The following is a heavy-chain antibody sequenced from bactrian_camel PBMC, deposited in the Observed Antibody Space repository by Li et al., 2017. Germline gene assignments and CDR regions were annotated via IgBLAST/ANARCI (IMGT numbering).Heavy chain of an antibody. V-gene: IGHV3S6*01. CDR1: GSTSMYWW. Sequence: VQLVESGGGLVQPGGSLRLSCSAGGSTSMYWWMGWVRQTPGKGLEWVSTLKWDGTDTYYADFVKGRFTISRGNTMNTAYLQMDSLKSDDTAQYYCATAFPMTMGWAQLHYKYWGQGTQVTVS. D-gene: IGHD5*01. CDR3: ATAFPMTMGWAQLHYKY. J-gene: IGHJ4*01. CDR2: LKWDGTDT.